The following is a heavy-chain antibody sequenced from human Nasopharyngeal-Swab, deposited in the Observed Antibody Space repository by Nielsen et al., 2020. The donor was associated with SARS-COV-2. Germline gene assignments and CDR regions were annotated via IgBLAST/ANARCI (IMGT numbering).Heavy chain of an antibody. CDR3: ARDSTPQGKLGADY. D-gene: IGHD7-27*01. CDR1: GGSISSSY. Sequence: SETLSLTFTFSGGSISSSYWSWIRQPPGKGLEWIGYIYYSGSTQYNPSLKSRVTMSVDTSKNQFSLTLSSVTAADTAVYYCARDSTPQGKLGADYWGQGTLVTVSS. CDR2: IYYSGST. V-gene: IGHV4-59*12. J-gene: IGHJ4*02.